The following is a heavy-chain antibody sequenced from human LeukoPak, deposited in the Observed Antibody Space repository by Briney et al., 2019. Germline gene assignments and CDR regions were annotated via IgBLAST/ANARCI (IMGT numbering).Heavy chain of an antibody. CDR1: GYSFTSYW. Sequence: GESLKISCKGSGYSFTSYWIGWVRQMPGKGLEWMGFILPADSDTKYSPSFQGQVTISADRSISTAYLQWSSLKASDTAMYYCARQARGIVAPTNWFDPWGQGTLVTVSS. V-gene: IGHV5-51*01. D-gene: IGHD6-13*01. J-gene: IGHJ5*02. CDR3: ARQARGIVAPTNWFDP. CDR2: ILPADSDT.